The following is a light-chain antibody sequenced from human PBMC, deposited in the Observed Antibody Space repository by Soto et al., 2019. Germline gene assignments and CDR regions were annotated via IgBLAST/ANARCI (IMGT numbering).Light chain of an antibody. CDR1: QHINNY. Sequence: DIQMTQSPSSLSASVGDRVTFICQASQHINNYLNWYQQKPGKAPKLLIYDSSNLERGVPSRFSGSGYGTRFSFTISSLQPEDIATYYCQQFDSLPFTFGRGTRLEIK. CDR2: DSS. CDR3: QQFDSLPFT. J-gene: IGKJ5*01. V-gene: IGKV1-33*01.